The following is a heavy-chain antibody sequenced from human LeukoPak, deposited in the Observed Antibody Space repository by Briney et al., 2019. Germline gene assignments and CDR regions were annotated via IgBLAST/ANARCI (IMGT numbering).Heavy chain of an antibody. J-gene: IGHJ4*02. D-gene: IGHD2-21*02. CDR3: AKTHCGGDCYNFDY. CDR1: GFTVSSNY. Sequence: PGGSLRLSCAASGFTVSSNYMSWVRQAPGKGLEWVSVIYSGGSTYYADSVKGRFTISRDNSKNTLYLQMNSLRAEDTAVYYCAKTHCGGDCYNFDYWGQGTLVTVSS. V-gene: IGHV3-53*01. CDR2: IYSGGST.